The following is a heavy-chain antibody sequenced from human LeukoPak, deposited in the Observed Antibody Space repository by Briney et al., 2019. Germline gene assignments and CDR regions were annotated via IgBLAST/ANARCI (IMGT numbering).Heavy chain of an antibody. Sequence: GGSLRLSCAASGFIFSDYYMSWIRQAPGKGLEWISYISSSGTTIYYADSVKGRFTISRDNAKNSLYLQMNSLRAEDTAVYYCARRYYSDNNGYLYWGQGTLVTVSS. D-gene: IGHD3-22*01. CDR2: ISSSGTTI. J-gene: IGHJ4*02. CDR1: GFIFSDYY. CDR3: ARRYYSDNNGYLY. V-gene: IGHV3-11*04.